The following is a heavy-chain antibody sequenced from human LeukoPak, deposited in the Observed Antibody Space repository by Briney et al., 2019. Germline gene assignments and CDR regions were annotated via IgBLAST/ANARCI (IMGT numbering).Heavy chain of an antibody. V-gene: IGHV3-23*01. CDR3: ARSQTGGRGVIITSFDY. D-gene: IGHD3-10*01. Sequence: PGRALRLYCAASGXTFSSSAVSWVRQTPGKGLDSALVGSGSGGSTYYAESVKGRFTISRDNSMNSLYLPMHSLTDPDAAMYYCARSQTGGRGVIITSFDYWGQGTLVTVSS. J-gene: IGHJ4*02. CDR1: GXTFSSSA. CDR2: GSGSGGST.